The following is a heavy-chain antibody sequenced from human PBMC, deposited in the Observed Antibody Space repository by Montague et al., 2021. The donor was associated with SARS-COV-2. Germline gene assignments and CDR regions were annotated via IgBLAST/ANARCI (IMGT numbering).Heavy chain of an antibody. J-gene: IGHJ4*02. Sequence: SETLSLTCSVSGASITTYYWSWIRQAPGKGLEWIAYFFHSGHTNYNPSLRSRVAISIDTSRDQFSLSLTSITAADTAVYYCARQPYLASAYYFDYWGLGTLVTVSS. CDR3: ARQPYLASAYYFDY. CDR1: GASITTYY. D-gene: IGHD3-10*01. CDR2: FFHSGHT. V-gene: IGHV4-59*01.